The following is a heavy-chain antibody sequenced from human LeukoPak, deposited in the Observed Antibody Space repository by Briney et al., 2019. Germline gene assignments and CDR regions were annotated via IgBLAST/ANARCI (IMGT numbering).Heavy chain of an antibody. J-gene: IGHJ4*02. D-gene: IGHD4-17*01. Sequence: GGSLRLSCAASGFTFNNYAMSWVRQAPGKGLEWVSYISSSSSYINYADSVKGRFTISRDNAKNSLYLQMNSLRAEDTAVYYCARVSYGDSGYFDYWGQGTLVTVSS. V-gene: IGHV3-21*05. CDR3: ARVSYGDSGYFDY. CDR1: GFTFNNYA. CDR2: ISSSSSYI.